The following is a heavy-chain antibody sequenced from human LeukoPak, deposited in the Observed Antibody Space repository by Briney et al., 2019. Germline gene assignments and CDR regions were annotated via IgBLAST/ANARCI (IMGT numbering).Heavy chain of an antibody. CDR2: IIPILGIA. CDR1: GGTFSSYA. CDR3: ARVGYHSGYDLSNYYYYGMDV. Sequence: ASVKVSCRASGGTFSSYAISWVRQAPGQGLEWMGRIIPILGIANYAQKFQGRVTITADKSTSTAYMELSSLRSEDTAVYYCARVGYHSGYDLSNYYYYGMDVWGQGTTVTVSS. J-gene: IGHJ6*02. D-gene: IGHD5-12*01. V-gene: IGHV1-69*04.